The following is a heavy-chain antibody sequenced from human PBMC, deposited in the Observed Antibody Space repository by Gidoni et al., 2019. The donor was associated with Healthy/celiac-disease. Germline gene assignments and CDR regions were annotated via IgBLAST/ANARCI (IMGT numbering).Heavy chain of an antibody. D-gene: IGHD5-18*01. CDR2: IIPILGIA. CDR1: GGTFSSYA. CDR3: ARVPGYSYETYYYYGMDV. J-gene: IGHJ6*02. V-gene: IGHV1-69*04. Sequence: QVQLVKSGAEVKKTGSSVKVSFKASGGTFSSYAISWVRQAPGQGLEWMGRIIPILGIANYAQKFQGRVTITADKSTSTAYMELSSLRSEDTAVYYCARVPGYSYETYYYYGMDVWGQGTTVTVSS.